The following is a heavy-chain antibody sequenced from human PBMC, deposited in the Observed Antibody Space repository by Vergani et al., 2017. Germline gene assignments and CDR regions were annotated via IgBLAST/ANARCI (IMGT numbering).Heavy chain of an antibody. Sequence: QVQLQESGPGLVKPSETLSLTCTVSGGSISSYYWSWIRQPPGKGLEWIGDIYYSGSTNYNPSLKSRVTISVETSKNQFSLKLSSVTAADTAVYYCAREGNTAMANFDYWGQGTLVTVSS. CDR1: GGSISSYY. D-gene: IGHD5-18*01. CDR3: AREGNTAMANFDY. V-gene: IGHV4-59*01. J-gene: IGHJ4*02. CDR2: IYYSGST.